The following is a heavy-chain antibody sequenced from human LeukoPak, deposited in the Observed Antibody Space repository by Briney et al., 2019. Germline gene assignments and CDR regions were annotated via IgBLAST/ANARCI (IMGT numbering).Heavy chain of an antibody. CDR1: GYSFTSYW. CDR3: ARLAARDPGPHDY. V-gene: IGHV5-51*01. Sequence: GESLQISCQGSGYSFTSYWIGWVRQMHGKGLEWMGIIYPGDSDTRYSPSFQGQVTISADKSISTAYLQWSSLKASDTAMYYCARLAARDPGPHDYWGQGTLVTVSS. D-gene: IGHD6-6*01. J-gene: IGHJ4*02. CDR2: IYPGDSDT.